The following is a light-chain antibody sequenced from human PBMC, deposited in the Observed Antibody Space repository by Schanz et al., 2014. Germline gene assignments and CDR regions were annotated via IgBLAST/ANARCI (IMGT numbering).Light chain of an antibody. V-gene: IGLV1-47*02. Sequence: QSVLTQPPSASGTPGQRVTISCSGSSSNIGSNYVYWYQQLPGTAPKLLIYSNNQRPSGVPDRFSGSKSGTSASLAISGLRSEDEADYYCAAWDDSLMGVFGTGTKLTVL. CDR2: SNN. J-gene: IGLJ1*01. CDR1: SSNIGSNY. CDR3: AAWDDSLMGV.